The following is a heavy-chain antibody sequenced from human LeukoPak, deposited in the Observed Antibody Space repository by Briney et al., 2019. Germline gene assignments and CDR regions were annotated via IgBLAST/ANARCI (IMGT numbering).Heavy chain of an antibody. CDR2: IYYSGST. V-gene: IGHV4-59*01. D-gene: IGHD3-10*01. Sequence: SETLSLTCTVSGGSISPYYWSWIRQPPGKGLEWIGYIYYSGSTNYNPSLKSRVTISVDTSKSQFSLKLSSATAADTAVYYCARGGGSGRGNWFDPWGQGGLVIVSS. CDR1: GGSISPYY. CDR3: ARGGGSGRGNWFDP. J-gene: IGHJ5*02.